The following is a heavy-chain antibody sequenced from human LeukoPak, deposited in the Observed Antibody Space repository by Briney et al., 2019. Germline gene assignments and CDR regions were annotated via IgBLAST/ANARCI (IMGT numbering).Heavy chain of an antibody. CDR3: AKGVNYFVLEY. CDR1: GFTFNTYA. CDR2: ISPSGGIT. Sequence: GGSLRLPCAASGFTFNTYAMSWVRQAPGKGLEWVSAISPSGGITYYEDSVKGRFTISRDNSKNTLYLKMNSLRAEDTAVYYCAKGVNYFVLEYWGQGTLVTISS. V-gene: IGHV3-23*01. D-gene: IGHD3-10*02. J-gene: IGHJ4*02.